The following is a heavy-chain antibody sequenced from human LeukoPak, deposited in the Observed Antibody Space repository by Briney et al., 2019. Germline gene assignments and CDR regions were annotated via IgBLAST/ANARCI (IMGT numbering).Heavy chain of an antibody. D-gene: IGHD3-3*01. Sequence: PGRSLRLSCAASGFTFSSYAMHWVRQAPGKGLEGVAVISYDGSNKYYADSVKGRFTISRDNSKNTLYLQMNSLRAEDTAVYYCARAPGGGYYDFWSGYYPWYFDYWGQGTLVTVSS. CDR1: GFTFSSYA. V-gene: IGHV3-30-3*01. CDR3: ARAPGGGYYDFWSGYYPWYFDY. CDR2: ISYDGSNK. J-gene: IGHJ4*02.